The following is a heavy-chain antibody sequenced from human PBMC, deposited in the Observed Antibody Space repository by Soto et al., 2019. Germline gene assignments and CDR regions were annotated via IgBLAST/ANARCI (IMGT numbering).Heavy chain of an antibody. D-gene: IGHD3-10*01. CDR3: ARVPLVRGVIIHYYFDY. J-gene: IGHJ4*02. V-gene: IGHV3-21*01. Sequence: GGSLRLSCAASGFTFSSYSMNWVRQAPGKGLEWVSSISSSSSYIYYADSVKGRFTISRDNAKNSLYLQMNSLRAEDTAVYYCARVPLVRGVIIHYYFDYWGQGTLVTVSS. CDR1: GFTFSSYS. CDR2: ISSSSSYI.